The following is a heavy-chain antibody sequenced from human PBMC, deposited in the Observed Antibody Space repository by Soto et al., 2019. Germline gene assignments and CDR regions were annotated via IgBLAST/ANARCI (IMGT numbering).Heavy chain of an antibody. Sequence: QVQLVESGGGVVQPGRSLRLSCAASGFTFSSYGMHWVRQAPGKGLEWVAVISYDGSNKYYADSVKGRFTISRDNSKNTLYLQMNRLRAEDTAVYYCAKESGKQLVQYAFDIWGQGTMVTVSS. D-gene: IGHD6-13*01. CDR2: ISYDGSNK. CDR1: GFTFSSYG. V-gene: IGHV3-30*18. J-gene: IGHJ3*02. CDR3: AKESGKQLVQYAFDI.